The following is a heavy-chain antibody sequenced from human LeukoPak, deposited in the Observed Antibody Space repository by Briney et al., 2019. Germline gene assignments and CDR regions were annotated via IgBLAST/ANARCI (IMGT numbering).Heavy chain of an antibody. J-gene: IGHJ4*02. CDR2: ISTSTGTV. CDR1: GFTFSRFS. D-gene: IGHD6-25*01. V-gene: IGHV3-48*01. Sequence: QTGGSLRLSCEASGFTFSRFSMNWVRQAPGKGLEWISHISTSTGTVYYADSVKGRFTISRDNSKNTLYLQMNSLRVEDTAVYYCARDRHIAAAGYYFDYWGQGTLVTVSS. CDR3: ARDRHIAAAGYYFDY.